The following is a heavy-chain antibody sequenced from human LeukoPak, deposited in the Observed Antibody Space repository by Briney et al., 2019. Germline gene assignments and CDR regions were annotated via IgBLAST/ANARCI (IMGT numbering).Heavy chain of an antibody. CDR2: IYPGDSDT. Sequence: GESLKISCKGSGYGFTSYWIGWVRQMPGKGLEWMGIIYPGDSDTRYSPSSQGQVTISADKSISTAYLQWSSLKASDTAMYYCARMKTTSHSSSWYLPFDYWGQGTLDTVSS. D-gene: IGHD6-13*01. CDR1: GYGFTSYW. J-gene: IGHJ4*02. CDR3: ARMKTTSHSSSWYLPFDY. V-gene: IGHV5-51*01.